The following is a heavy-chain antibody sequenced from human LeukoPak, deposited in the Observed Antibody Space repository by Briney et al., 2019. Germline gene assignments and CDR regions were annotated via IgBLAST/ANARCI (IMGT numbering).Heavy chain of an antibody. CDR1: GFTFSSYA. Sequence: GGSLRLSCAASGFTFSSYAMSWVRQAPGKGLEWVSAISGSGGSTYYADSVKGRFTISRDNAKNSLYLQMNSLRAEDTAVYYCARGYYDSSGPLDSVGAFDIWGQGTMVTVSS. J-gene: IGHJ3*02. CDR2: ISGSGGST. D-gene: IGHD3-22*01. CDR3: ARGYYDSSGPLDSVGAFDI. V-gene: IGHV3-23*01.